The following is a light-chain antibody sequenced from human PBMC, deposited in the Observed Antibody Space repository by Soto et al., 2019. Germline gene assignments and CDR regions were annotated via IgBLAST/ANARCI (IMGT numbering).Light chain of an antibody. CDR1: SSDVGGYNY. CDR2: EVS. CDR3: SSFAGNNNLV. J-gene: IGLJ2*01. Sequence: QSALTQPPSASGSPGQSVTISCTGTSSDVGGYNYVSWYQQHPGKAPKLMISEVSKRPSGVPDRFSGSKSGNMASLTVPGLQAEDEADYYCSSFAGNNNLVFGGGTKLTVL. V-gene: IGLV2-8*01.